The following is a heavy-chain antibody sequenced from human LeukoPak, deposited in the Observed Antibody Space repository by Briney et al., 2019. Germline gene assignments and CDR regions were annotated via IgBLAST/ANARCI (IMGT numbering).Heavy chain of an antibody. D-gene: IGHD6-19*01. CDR1: GGSISSYY. V-gene: IGHV4-4*07. CDR2: IYTCGST. Sequence: PSETLSLTCTVSGGSISSYYWSWIRQPAGKGLEWIGRIYTCGSTNYNPSLKSRVTMSVDTSKNQFSLKLSSVTAADTAVYYCAASVAGVVYYYYYYMDVWGKGTTVTVSS. CDR3: AASVAGVVYYYYYYMDV. J-gene: IGHJ6*03.